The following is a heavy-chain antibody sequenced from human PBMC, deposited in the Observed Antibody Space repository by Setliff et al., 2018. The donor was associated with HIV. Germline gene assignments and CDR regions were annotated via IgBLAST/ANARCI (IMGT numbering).Heavy chain of an antibody. CDR2: IRYDGSKK. V-gene: IGHV3-30*02. J-gene: IGHJ3*02. CDR3: AKGDYYDTTYDAFDI. Sequence: AGSLRLSCEMSSFIFKDYGMNWVRQAPGKGLEWVEFIRYDGSKKYHADPVKGRFTISRDNYKNTLYPQMNSLRAEDTAVYYCAKGDYYDTTYDAFDIWGQGTMVTVSS. CDR1: SFIFKDYG. D-gene: IGHD3-22*01.